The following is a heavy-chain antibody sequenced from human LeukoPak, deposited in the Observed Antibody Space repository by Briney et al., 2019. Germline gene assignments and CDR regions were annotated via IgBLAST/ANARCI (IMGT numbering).Heavy chain of an antibody. D-gene: IGHD1-26*01. J-gene: IGHJ4*02. V-gene: IGHV4-31*03. Sequence: SQTLSLTCTVSGGSISSGGYYWSWIRQHPGKGLEWIGYIYYSGSTYYNPSLKSRVTISVDTSKNQFSLKLSSVTAADTAVYYCARDAVGATTLGYFDYWGQGTLVTVSS. CDR3: ARDAVGATTLGYFDY. CDR2: IYYSGST. CDR1: GGSISSGGYY.